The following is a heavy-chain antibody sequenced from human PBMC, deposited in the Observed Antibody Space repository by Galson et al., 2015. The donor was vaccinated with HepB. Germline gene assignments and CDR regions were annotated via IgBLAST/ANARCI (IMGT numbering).Heavy chain of an antibody. CDR3: ATDGGPGRGEVRGVIAY. J-gene: IGHJ4*02. CDR2: FDPEDGET. D-gene: IGHD3-10*01. V-gene: IGHV1-24*01. CDR1: GYTLTELS. Sequence: SVKVSCKVSGYTLTELSMHWVRQAPGKGLEWMGGFDPEDGETIYAQKFQGRVTMTEDTSTDTAYMELSSLRSEDTAVYYCATDGGPGRGEVRGVIAYWGQGTLVTVSS.